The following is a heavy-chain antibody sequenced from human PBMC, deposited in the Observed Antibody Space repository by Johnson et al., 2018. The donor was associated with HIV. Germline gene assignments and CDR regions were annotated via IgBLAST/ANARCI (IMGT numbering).Heavy chain of an antibody. CDR3: AKDKQPGNGRYDALDI. V-gene: IGHV3-30*02. J-gene: IGHJ3*02. CDR2: IRYDGSNK. CDR1: GFTFSSYG. D-gene: IGHD1-1*01. Sequence: VQLVESGGGVVQPGGSLRLSCAASGFTFSSYGMHWVRQAPGKGLEWVAFIRYDGSNKYYADSVKGRFTISRDNSKNTLYLQMNSLRAEDTAVYSCAKDKQPGNGRYDALDIWGQGTTVIVSS.